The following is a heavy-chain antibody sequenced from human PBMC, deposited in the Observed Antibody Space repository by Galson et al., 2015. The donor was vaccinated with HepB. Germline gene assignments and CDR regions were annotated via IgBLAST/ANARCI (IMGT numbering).Heavy chain of an antibody. J-gene: IGHJ6*02. CDR1: GYTLTELS. D-gene: IGHD4-11*01. CDR3: ATGQITTSYYYYGMDV. CDR2: FDPEDGET. Sequence: SVKVSCKVSGYTLTELSMHWVRQAPGKGLEWMGGFDPEDGETIYAQKFQGRVTMTEDTSTDTAYMELSSLRSEDTAVYYCATGQITTSYYYYGMDVWGQGTTVTASS. V-gene: IGHV1-24*01.